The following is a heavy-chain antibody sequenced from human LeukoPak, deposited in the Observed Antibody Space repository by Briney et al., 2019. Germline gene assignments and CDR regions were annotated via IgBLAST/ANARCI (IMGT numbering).Heavy chain of an antibody. CDR2: IYTSGST. CDR1: GDSISSTNW. J-gene: IGHJ4*02. CDR3: ARAPYYDFWSGYYTWFDY. D-gene: IGHD3-3*01. Sequence: PSETLSLTCAVSGDSISSTNWWSWVRQPPGKGLEWIGRIYTSGSTNYNPSLKSRVTISVDTSKNQFSLKLSSVTAADTAVCYCARAPYYDFWSGYYTWFDYWGQGTLVTVSS. V-gene: IGHV4-4*02.